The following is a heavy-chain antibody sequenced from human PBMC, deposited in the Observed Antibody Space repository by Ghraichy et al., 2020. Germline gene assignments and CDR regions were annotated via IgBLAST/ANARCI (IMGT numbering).Heavy chain of an antibody. J-gene: IGHJ4*02. D-gene: IGHD7-27*01. V-gene: IGHV4-61*01. CDR2: IYYSGST. CDR3: ARQTGDPGYFDY. Sequence: SETLSLTCTVSGGSVSSGSYYWSWIRQPPGKGLEWIGYIYYSGSTNYNPSLKSRVTISVDTSKNQFSLKLSSVTAADTAVYYCARQTGDPGYFDYWGQGTLVTVSS. CDR1: GGSVSSGSYY.